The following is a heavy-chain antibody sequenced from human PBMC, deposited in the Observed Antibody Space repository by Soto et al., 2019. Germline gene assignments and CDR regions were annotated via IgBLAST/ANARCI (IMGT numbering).Heavy chain of an antibody. CDR2: IRSKAYVGTT. V-gene: IGHV3-49*03. CDR1: GFTFGDYA. J-gene: IGHJ4*02. Sequence: EVQLVETGGGLVQPGRSLRLSCTASGFTFGDYAMSWFRQAPGKGLEWVGFIRSKAYVGTTEYAASVKGRFTISRDDSKSIAYPTMNSLKTEETAVYYCTRSLWFGEFTYDYWGPGTLVTVS. D-gene: IGHD3-10*01. CDR3: TRSLWFGEFTYDY.